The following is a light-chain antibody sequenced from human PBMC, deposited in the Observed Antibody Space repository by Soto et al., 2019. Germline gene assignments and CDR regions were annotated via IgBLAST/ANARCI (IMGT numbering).Light chain of an antibody. CDR3: QQYNNWPQT. CDR2: GAS. V-gene: IGKV3-15*01. Sequence: EIVMTQSPVTLSASPGERATLSCRASQSISNNLAWHQQKPGQAPRLLIYGASTSATGITARFSGSGSGTEFTLTISSLQSEDFAVYYCQQYNNWPQTFGQGTQLEI. CDR1: QSISNN. J-gene: IGKJ2*01.